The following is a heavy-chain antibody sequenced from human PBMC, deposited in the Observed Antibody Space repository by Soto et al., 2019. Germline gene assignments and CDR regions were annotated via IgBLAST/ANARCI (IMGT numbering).Heavy chain of an antibody. CDR2: ISYDGNNK. Sequence: LRLSCAASGFTFKSYGMHWVRQAPGKGLEWVAVISYDGNNKYYADSVKGRFTISRDIPKNTLYLQLNSLRAEDTAVYYCAKEGLYKTLDYWGQGTLVTVSS. CDR1: GFTFKSYG. V-gene: IGHV3-30*18. CDR3: AKEGLYKTLDY. D-gene: IGHD1-1*01. J-gene: IGHJ4*02.